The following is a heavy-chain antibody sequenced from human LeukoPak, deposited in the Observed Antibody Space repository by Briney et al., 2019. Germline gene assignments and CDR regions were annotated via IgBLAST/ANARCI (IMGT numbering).Heavy chain of an antibody. CDR1: GGSISIYY. V-gene: IGHV4-59*01. CDR2: IYYSGST. Sequence: SETLSLTCTVSGGSISIYYWSWIRQPPGKGLEWIGYIYYSGSTNYNPSLKSRVTISVDTSKNQLSLKLSSVTAADTAVYYCARHSPYGSGSPDVWGQGTTVTVSS. J-gene: IGHJ6*02. D-gene: IGHD3-10*01. CDR3: ARHSPYGSGSPDV.